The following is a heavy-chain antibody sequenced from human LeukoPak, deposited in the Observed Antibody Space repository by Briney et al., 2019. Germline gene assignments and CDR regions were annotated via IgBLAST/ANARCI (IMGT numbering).Heavy chain of an antibody. V-gene: IGHV3-30-3*01. CDR2: ISYDGSNK. D-gene: IGHD4-11*01. Sequence: GGSLRLSCAASGFTFSSYAMHWARQAPGKGLEWVAVISYDGSNKYYADSVKGRFTISRDNSKNTLYLQMNSLRAEDTAVYYCARGDYSNYGWFDPWGQGTLVTVSS. CDR3: ARGDYSNYGWFDP. J-gene: IGHJ5*02. CDR1: GFTFSSYA.